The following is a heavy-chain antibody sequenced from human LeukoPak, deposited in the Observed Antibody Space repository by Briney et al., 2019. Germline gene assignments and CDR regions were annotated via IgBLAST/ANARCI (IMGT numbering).Heavy chain of an antibody. D-gene: IGHD6-19*01. J-gene: IGHJ4*02. CDR1: GGTFSSYA. CDR2: IIPIFGTA. CDR3: ASSPMGWLEFIPFDY. Sequence: GASVTVSCKASGGTFSSYAISWVRQAPGQGLEWMGGIIPIFGTANYAQKFQGRVTITADESTSTAYMELSSLRSEDTAVYYCASSPMGWLEFIPFDYWGQGTLVTVSS. V-gene: IGHV1-69*13.